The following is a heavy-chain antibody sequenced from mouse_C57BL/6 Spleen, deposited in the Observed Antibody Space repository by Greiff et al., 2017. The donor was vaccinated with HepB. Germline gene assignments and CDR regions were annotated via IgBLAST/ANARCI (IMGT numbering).Heavy chain of an antibody. CDR1: GYTFTDYY. D-gene: IGHD1-1*01. CDR3: ARAEYYGSRGYAMDY. J-gene: IGHJ4*01. V-gene: IGHV1-77*01. CDR2: IGPGSGST. Sequence: VQLQQSGAELVKPGASVKISCKASGYTFTDYYINWVKQRPGQGLEWIGKIGPGSGSTYYNEKFKGKATLTADKSSSTAYMPLSSLTSEDSAVYLWARAEYYGSRGYAMDYWGQGTSVTVSS.